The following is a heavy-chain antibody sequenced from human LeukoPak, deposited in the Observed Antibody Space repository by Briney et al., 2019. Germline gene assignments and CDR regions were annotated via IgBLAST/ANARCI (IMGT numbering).Heavy chain of an antibody. J-gene: IGHJ2*01. Sequence: SETLSLTCTVSGGSISSGSYYWSWIRQPAGKGLEWIGRIYTSGSTNYNPSLKRRVTISVDTSKNQCSLKLSSVTAADTAVYSCARAAAKWELLEDWYFDLWGRGTLVTVSS. CDR3: ARAAAKWELLEDWYFDL. D-gene: IGHD1-26*01. V-gene: IGHV4-61*02. CDR2: IYTSGST. CDR1: GGSISSGSYY.